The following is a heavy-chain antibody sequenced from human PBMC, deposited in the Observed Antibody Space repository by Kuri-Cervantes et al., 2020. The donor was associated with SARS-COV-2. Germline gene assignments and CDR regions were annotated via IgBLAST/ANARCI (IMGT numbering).Heavy chain of an antibody. J-gene: IGHJ3*02. V-gene: IGHV1-2*04. Sequence: ASVKVSCKASGYTFTGYYMHWVRQDTGQGLEWMGWINPNNGGTNYAQRFQGWVTMTRDTSISTVYMALSRLRSDDTAVYYCARSTPLRRLVVISQGGAFDIWGQGTMVTVSS. CDR1: GYTFTGYY. CDR2: INPNNGGT. CDR3: ARSTPLRRLVVISQGGAFDI. D-gene: IGHD3-22*01.